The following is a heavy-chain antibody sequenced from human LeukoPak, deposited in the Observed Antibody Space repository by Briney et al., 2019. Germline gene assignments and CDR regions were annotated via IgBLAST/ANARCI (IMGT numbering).Heavy chain of an antibody. D-gene: IGHD5-18*01. CDR1: GGSISSYY. Sequence: SETLSLTCTVSGGSISSYYCSWIRQPPGKGLEWIGYIYYSGSTNYNPSLKSRVTISVDTSKNQFSLKLSSVTAADTAVYYCAGSGYSYGPPGFDYWGQGTLVTVSS. CDR3: AGSGYSYGPPGFDY. CDR2: IYYSGST. J-gene: IGHJ4*02. V-gene: IGHV4-59*01.